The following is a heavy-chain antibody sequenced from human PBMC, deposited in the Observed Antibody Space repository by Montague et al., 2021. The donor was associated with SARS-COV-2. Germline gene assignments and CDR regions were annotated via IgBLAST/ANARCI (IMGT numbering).Heavy chain of an antibody. J-gene: IGHJ4*02. CDR1: GFNFRNYA. CDR2: LNGRGQRT. CDR3: AKRRDGDNSGAFDF. D-gene: IGHD5-24*01. Sequence: SLRLSCAASGFNFRNYAMSWVRQAPGKGLEWVAGLNGRGQRTYYADSVKGRFIISRDNSKNTVFLQMNSLGGEDTALYHCAKRRDGDNSGAFDFWGQGTLVTVSS. V-gene: IGHV3-23*01.